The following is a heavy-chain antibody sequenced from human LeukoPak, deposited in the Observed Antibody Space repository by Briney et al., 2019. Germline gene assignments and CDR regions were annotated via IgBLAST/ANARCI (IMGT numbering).Heavy chain of an antibody. V-gene: IGHV3-33*01. D-gene: IGHD3-3*01. CDR2: IWYDGTNE. Sequence: PGRSLRLSCAATGFTFSSYGMHWVRQAPGKGLEWVAVIWYDGTNEYYAGSVKSRFTISRDNSRNTLYLQMSRLRAEDTALYYCVRDLDHNDFWSGYWPDAFDSWGQGTMVFVSS. CDR1: GFTFSSYG. J-gene: IGHJ3*02. CDR3: VRDLDHNDFWSGYWPDAFDS.